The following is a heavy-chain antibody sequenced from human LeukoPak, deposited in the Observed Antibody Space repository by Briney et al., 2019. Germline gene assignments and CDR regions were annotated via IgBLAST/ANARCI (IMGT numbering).Heavy chain of an antibody. CDR2: IYPDGGA. V-gene: IGHV3-53*01. CDR3: AGGLGAFDI. J-gene: IGHJ3*02. D-gene: IGHD6-19*01. Sequence: GGSLRLSCAPSGFTVSTNYMNWVRQAPGKGLEWVSVIYPDGGAYSADSLKGRFTTSRDNSKNTLYLQMNSLRAEDTALYYCAGGLGAFDIWGQGTVVTVSS. CDR1: GFTVSTNY.